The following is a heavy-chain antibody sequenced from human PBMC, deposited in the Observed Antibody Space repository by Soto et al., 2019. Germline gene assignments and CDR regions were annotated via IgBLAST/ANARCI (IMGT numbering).Heavy chain of an antibody. D-gene: IGHD3-10*01. J-gene: IGHJ6*03. V-gene: IGHV1-2*04. CDR3: ARGARLGMYNYGSGRPCYMDV. CDR2: INPNSGGT. Sequence: QVQLVQSGAEVKKPGASVKVSCKASGYTFTGYYMQWVRQAPGQGLEWMGWINPNSGGTNYAQKFQGWVTMTRDTSISTAYMELSRLRSDYTVVYYCARGARLGMYNYGSGRPCYMDVWGKGTPVTVSS. CDR1: GYTFTGYY.